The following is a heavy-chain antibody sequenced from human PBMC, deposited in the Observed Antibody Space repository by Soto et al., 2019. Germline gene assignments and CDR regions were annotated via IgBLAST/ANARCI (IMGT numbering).Heavy chain of an antibody. D-gene: IGHD3-10*01. V-gene: IGHV1-18*01. CDR3: ARELSMVRGAADAFDL. Sequence: ASVKVSCKASGYTFTSYGVTWVRQAPGQGLEWMAWISADKEYTNYAQKFQGRVTMNTDTSTSTAYMELWSLRSDDTAVYYCARELSMVRGAADAFDLWGQGTMVT. J-gene: IGHJ3*01. CDR2: ISADKEYT. CDR1: GYTFTSYG.